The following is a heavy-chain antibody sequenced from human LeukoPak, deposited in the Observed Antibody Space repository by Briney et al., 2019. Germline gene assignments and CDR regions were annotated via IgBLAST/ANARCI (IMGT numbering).Heavy chain of an antibody. CDR2: ISTDGSVT. D-gene: IGHD3-10*01. J-gene: IGHJ4*02. CDR3: ARIGGSGSYSGHYFDH. V-gene: IGHV3-74*01. Sequence: GGALRLSCAASGFTFSTYWMHWVRRAPGKGLVWGSRISTDGSVTSYADSVKGRFTISRDNAKNTLYLQMNSLRAEDTAVYYCARIGGSGSYSGHYFDHWGQATLVTVSS. CDR1: GFTFSTYW.